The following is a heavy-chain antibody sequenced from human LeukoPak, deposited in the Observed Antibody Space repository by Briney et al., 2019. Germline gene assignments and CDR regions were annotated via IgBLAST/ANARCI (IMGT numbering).Heavy chain of an antibody. CDR1: GFIFSDYY. D-gene: IGHD3-10*01. Sequence: GGSLRLSCAASGFIFSDYYVHWVRQAPGKGLEFGSAITSNGGRTFYANSVKGRFTISRDNSKNALYLQMDSLRADDMAVYYCARGAASGGYDYWGQGALVTVSS. CDR3: ARGAASGGYDY. CDR2: ITSNGGRT. J-gene: IGHJ4*02. V-gene: IGHV3-64*01.